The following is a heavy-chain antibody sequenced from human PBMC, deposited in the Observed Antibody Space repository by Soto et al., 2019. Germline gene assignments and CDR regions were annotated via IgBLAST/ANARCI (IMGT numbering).Heavy chain of an antibody. J-gene: IGHJ6*02. CDR1: GGTFRTSA. Sequence: QVQLVQSGAEVKKPGSSVKVSCKASGGTFRTSAISWVRQAPGQGLEWVEGIMPVFRRPKYAQNFQDRVTVTADEYTSTAHLELNRMRSDDTSVYYCARAKARLQLGGNYYFILDVWGQGTAVTVSS. V-gene: IGHV1-69*12. CDR2: IMPVFRRP. D-gene: IGHD1-1*01. CDR3: ARAKARLQLGGNYYFILDV.